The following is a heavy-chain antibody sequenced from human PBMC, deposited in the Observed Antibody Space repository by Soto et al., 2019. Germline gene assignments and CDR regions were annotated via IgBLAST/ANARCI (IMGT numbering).Heavy chain of an antibody. D-gene: IGHD4-4*01. Sequence: SQTLSLTCAISGDSVSSNSAAWNWIRQSPSRGLEWLGRTYYRSKWYNDYAVSVKSRITINPDTSKNQFSLQLNTVTPEDTAVYYCAADGCKSVPNNLRFDNWDQGTLVTVSS. CDR2: TYYRSKWYN. J-gene: IGHJ4*02. CDR1: GDSVSSNSAA. CDR3: AADGCKSVPNNLRFDN. V-gene: IGHV6-1*01.